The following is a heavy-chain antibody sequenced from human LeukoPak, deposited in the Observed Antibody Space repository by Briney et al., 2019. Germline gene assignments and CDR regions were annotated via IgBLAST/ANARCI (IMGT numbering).Heavy chain of an antibody. J-gene: IGHJ3*02. CDR3: ARESMAAGDAFDI. D-gene: IGHD2/OR15-2a*01. CDR1: GDSISSHY. Sequence: SETLSLTCSVSGDSISSHYWSWIRQPPGKGLDWMGYIYYSGSTNYNPSLKSRVTISVDTSKNQFSLKLSSVTAADTAVYYCARESMAAGDAFDIWGQGTMVTVSS. CDR2: IYYSGST. V-gene: IGHV4-59*11.